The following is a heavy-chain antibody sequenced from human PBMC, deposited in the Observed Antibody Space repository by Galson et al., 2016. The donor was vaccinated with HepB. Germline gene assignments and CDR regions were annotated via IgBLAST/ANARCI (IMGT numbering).Heavy chain of an antibody. D-gene: IGHD6-13*01. CDR3: AKEEIAAAGTALDY. CDR2: ITGGGAST. Sequence: SLRLSCAASGFSFSTCAMNWVRQAPGKGLEWVSTITGGGASTYYADSVKGRFIVSRANSKNTLYLQMNSLTAEDTATYFCAKEEIAAAGTALDYWGRGTLVTVSS. CDR1: GFSFSTCA. V-gene: IGHV3-23*01. J-gene: IGHJ4*02.